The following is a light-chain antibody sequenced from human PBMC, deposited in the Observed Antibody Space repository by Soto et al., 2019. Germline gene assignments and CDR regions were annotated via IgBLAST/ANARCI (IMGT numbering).Light chain of an antibody. CDR1: ISDLGGYKP. Sequence: QSVLAQPSSLSGSPGQSITVSCTGVISDLGGYKPVSWYRQRPGKAPQLILYEINKRPSGVSDRFSGSVSGNTASLTISGLQAEDEADYYCSSYKSSATLFGGGTKVTVL. CDR2: EIN. J-gene: IGLJ3*02. V-gene: IGLV2-14*01. CDR3: SSYKSSATL.